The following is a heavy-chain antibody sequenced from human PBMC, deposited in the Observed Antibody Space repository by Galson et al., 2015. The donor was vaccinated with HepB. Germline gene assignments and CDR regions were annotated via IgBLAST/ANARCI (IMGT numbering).Heavy chain of an antibody. J-gene: IGHJ4*02. Sequence: SLRLSCAASGFSFSTYQMNWVRQAPGQGLEWISYIDGAGSVTHYSDSVKGRFTISRDNAKNSLSLQMNTLSAEDTAVYYCARGNLWFGVYLDYWGQGILVTVSS. D-gene: IGHD2-8*01. CDR2: IDGAGSVT. CDR3: ARGNLWFGVYLDY. CDR1: GFSFSTYQ. V-gene: IGHV3-48*03.